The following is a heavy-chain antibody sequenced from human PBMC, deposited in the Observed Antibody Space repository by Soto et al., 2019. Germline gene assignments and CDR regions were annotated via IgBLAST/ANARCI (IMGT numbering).Heavy chain of an antibody. CDR1: GFTFSSYG. J-gene: IGHJ4*02. V-gene: IGHV3-33*01. CDR2: IWYDGSNK. Sequence: GGSLRLSCAASGFTFSSYGMHWVRQAPGKGLEWVAVIWYDGSNKYYADSVKGRFTISRDNSKNTLYLQMNSLRAEDTAVYYCARDLSRAAAGPFDYWGQGTLDTVSS. D-gene: IGHD6-13*01. CDR3: ARDLSRAAAGPFDY.